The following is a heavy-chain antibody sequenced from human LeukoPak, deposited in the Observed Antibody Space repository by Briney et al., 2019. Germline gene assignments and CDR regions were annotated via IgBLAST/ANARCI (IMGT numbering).Heavy chain of an antibody. D-gene: IGHD6-6*01. J-gene: IGHJ4*02. V-gene: IGHV3-11*06. CDR1: GFXFSDYY. CDR2: SSSGGSYT. CDR3: ASSMGIATRPYYFDY. Sequence: GGSLRLSCAASGFXFSDYYITWIRQAPGKGLEWVSYSSSGGSYTDYSDSVKGRFTISRDNAKNSLYLQMNVLRAEDTAVYYCASSMGIATRPYYFDYWGQGTLVTVSS.